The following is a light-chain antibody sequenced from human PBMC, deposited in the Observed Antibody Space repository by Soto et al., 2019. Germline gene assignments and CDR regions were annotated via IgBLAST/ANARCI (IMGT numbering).Light chain of an antibody. CDR3: QQSYTTPWT. CDR1: QTISTF. J-gene: IGKJ1*01. V-gene: IGKV1-39*01. Sequence: DVQMTQSPSSLSAFVGDRVTITCRSSQTISTFLNWYQQKPGKAPKLLIYDASSLQSGVPSRFSGSGSGTDFTLTITSLQPEDFATYYCQQSYTTPWTFGPGTKVDIK. CDR2: DAS.